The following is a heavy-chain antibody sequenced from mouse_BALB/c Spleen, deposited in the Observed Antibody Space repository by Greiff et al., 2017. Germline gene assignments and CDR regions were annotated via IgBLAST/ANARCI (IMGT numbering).Heavy chain of an antibody. CDR1: GFSLTSYG. D-gene: IGHD2-1*01. V-gene: IGHV2-9*02. CDR2: IWAGGST. Sequence: VKVEESGPGLVAPSQSLSITCTVSGFSLTSYGVHWVRQPPGKGLEWLGVIWAGGSTNYNSALMSRLSISKDNSKSQVFLKMNSLQTDDTAMYYCARDYYGNYYYAMDYWGQGTSVTVSA. CDR3: ARDYYGNYYYAMDY. J-gene: IGHJ4*01.